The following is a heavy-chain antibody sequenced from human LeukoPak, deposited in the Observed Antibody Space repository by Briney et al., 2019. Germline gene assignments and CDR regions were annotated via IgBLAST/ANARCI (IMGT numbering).Heavy chain of an antibody. CDR3: ARDRGSYRFDP. J-gene: IGHJ5*02. CDR2: INTNSGGT. V-gene: IGHV1-2*02. CDR1: GYTFTDNY. Sequence: ASVKVSCKASGYTFTDNYMHWVRQAPGQGLGWMGWINTNSGGTKYALQFQGRVTMTRDTSISTAYLELSRLRSDDTAVYYCARDRGSYRFDPWGQGTLVTVSS. D-gene: IGHD3-16*02.